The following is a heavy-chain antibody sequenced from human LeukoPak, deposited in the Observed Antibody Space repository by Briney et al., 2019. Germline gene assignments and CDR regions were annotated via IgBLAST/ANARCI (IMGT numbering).Heavy chain of an antibody. Sequence: ASVKVSCKDSGYTFTDYYMHWVQQALGKGREWMGLVDPEDGETIYAEKFQGRVTITADTSTDTDYMELSSLRSEDTAVYYCATDREIAYYYRSGSYYDGGYWGQGTLVTVSS. CDR2: VDPEDGET. D-gene: IGHD3-10*01. V-gene: IGHV1-69-2*01. CDR3: ATDREIAYYYRSGSYYDGGY. J-gene: IGHJ4*02. CDR1: GYTFTDYY.